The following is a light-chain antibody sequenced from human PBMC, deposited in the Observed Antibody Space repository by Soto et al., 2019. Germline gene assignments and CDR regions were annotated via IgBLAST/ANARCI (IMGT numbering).Light chain of an antibody. J-gene: IGKJ4*01. Sequence: EIVLTQSPATLSLSPGERATLSCRASQSVSSYLAWYQQKPGQAPRLLIYDASNRATGIPARFSGSGSGTDFTLTISSLEPEDFGAYYCQQRSNWLTFGGGTKVEIK. CDR3: QQRSNWLT. V-gene: IGKV3-11*01. CDR2: DAS. CDR1: QSVSSY.